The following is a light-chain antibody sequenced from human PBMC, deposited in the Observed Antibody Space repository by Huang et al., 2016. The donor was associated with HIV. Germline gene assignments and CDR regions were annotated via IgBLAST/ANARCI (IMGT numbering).Light chain of an antibody. J-gene: IGKJ1*01. V-gene: IGKV2-28*01. CDR2: LVS. CDR3: VQTLQTPWT. Sequence: DIVMTQSPLSLPVTPGEPPSISCRSSQSLLHSNGYSYLDWYLQKPGHSPQLLFYLVSNRASGVPDRFSGSGSGTEFTLKIGRVEAEDVGVYYCVQTLQTPWTFGQGTRVEL. CDR1: QSLLHSNGYSY.